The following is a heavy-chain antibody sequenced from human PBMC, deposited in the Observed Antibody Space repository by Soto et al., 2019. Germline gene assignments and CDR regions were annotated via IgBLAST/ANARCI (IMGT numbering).Heavy chain of an antibody. V-gene: IGHV3-23*01. CDR3: ATVHNTARSFDY. D-gene: IGHD1-20*01. J-gene: IGHJ4*02. CDR1: GLTFNIYA. Sequence: EVQLLESGGGLVQPGGSLRLSCAASGLTFNIYAMTWVRQAPGKGLEWVSTTGATGRTTYYADSVKGRFTVSRDNSKNTLDLHMSSLRAEDTVVYYCATVHNTARSFDYWGQGTLVTVSS. CDR2: TGATGRTT.